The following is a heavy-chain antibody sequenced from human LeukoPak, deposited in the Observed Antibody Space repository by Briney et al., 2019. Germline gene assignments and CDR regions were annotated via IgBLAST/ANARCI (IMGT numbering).Heavy chain of an antibody. V-gene: IGHV3-48*01. J-gene: IGHJ5*02. CDR3: AREGSSGWGTIWFDP. Sequence: PGGSLRLSCAASGFTFSSYSMNWVRQAPGKGLEWVSYISSSSSTIYYADSVKGRFTISRDNAKNSLYLQMNSLRAEDTAVYYCAREGSSGWGTIWFDPWGQGTLVTVSS. D-gene: IGHD6-25*01. CDR1: GFTFSSYS. CDR2: ISSSSSTI.